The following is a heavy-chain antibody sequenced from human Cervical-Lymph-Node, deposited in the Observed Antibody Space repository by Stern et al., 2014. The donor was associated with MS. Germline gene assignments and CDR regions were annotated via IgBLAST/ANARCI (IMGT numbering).Heavy chain of an antibody. Sequence: EVQLVESGGGLVKPGGSLRLSCAASGFTFSSYSMNWVRQAPGKGLEWVSSISSSSSYIYYADSVKGRFTISRDNAKNSLYLQMNSLRAEDTAVYYCARDKEYDILTGYKIAYFDYWGQGTLVTVSS. CDR1: GFTFSSYS. CDR2: ISSSSSYI. J-gene: IGHJ4*02. CDR3: ARDKEYDILTGYKIAYFDY. V-gene: IGHV3-21*01. D-gene: IGHD3-9*01.